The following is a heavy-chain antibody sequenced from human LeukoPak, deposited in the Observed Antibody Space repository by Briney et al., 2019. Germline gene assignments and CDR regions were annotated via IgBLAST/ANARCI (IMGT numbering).Heavy chain of an antibody. V-gene: IGHV3-7*01. CDR3: ARGHYGLDV. CDR1: GFSLSNHW. CDR2: INVDGSEK. J-gene: IGHJ6*02. Sequence: GGSLRLSCAASGFSLSNHWVTWVRQAPGKWPEWVAHINVDGSEKDFLVSVRGRFTISRDNSKNSVYLQMNTLRVEDTAVYHCARGHYGLDVWGQGTTVTVSS.